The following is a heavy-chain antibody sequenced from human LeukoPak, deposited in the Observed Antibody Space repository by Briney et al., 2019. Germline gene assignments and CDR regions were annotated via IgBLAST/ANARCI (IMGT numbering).Heavy chain of an antibody. J-gene: IGHJ3*02. CDR2: INSDGGSI. Sequence: GGSLRLSCAVSGFTFSNYWMHWVRQAPGKGLVRVSRINSDGGSIIYADSVKGRFTISRDNAKNTLYLQMNSLRVEDTAVYYCARGGSPPEALGDALNIWGQGTMVTVSS. D-gene: IGHD1-26*01. CDR3: ARGGSPPEALGDALNI. CDR1: GFTFSNYW. V-gene: IGHV3-74*01.